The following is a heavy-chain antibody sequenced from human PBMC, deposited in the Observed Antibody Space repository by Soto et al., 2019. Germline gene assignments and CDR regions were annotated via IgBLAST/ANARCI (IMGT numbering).Heavy chain of an antibody. J-gene: IGHJ6*02. CDR3: ASPHIVVVTDSPGYGMDV. CDR2: IYYSGST. CDR1: GGSISSSSYY. Sequence: SETLSLTCTVSGGSISSSSYYWGWIRQPPGKGLEWIGSIYYSGSTYYNPSLKSRVTISVDTSKNQFSLKLSSVTAADTAVYYCASPHIVVVTDSPGYGMDVWGQGTTVTVSS. D-gene: IGHD2-21*02. V-gene: IGHV4-39*01.